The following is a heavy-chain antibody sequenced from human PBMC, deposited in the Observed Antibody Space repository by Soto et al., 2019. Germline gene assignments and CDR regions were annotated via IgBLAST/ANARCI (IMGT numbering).Heavy chain of an antibody. D-gene: IGHD1-26*01. CDR3: AREIVGAQFDYYGMDV. Sequence: PSETLSLTCAVSGGSISSSNWWSWVRRPPGKGLEWIGEIYHSGSTNYNPSLKSRVTISVDKSKNQFSLKLSSVTAADTAVYYCAREIVGAQFDYYGMDVWGQGTTVTVSS. V-gene: IGHV4-4*02. CDR2: IYHSGST. J-gene: IGHJ6*02. CDR1: GGSISSSNW.